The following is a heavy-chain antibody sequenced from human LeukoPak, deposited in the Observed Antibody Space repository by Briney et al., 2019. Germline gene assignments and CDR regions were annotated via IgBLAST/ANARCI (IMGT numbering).Heavy chain of an antibody. D-gene: IGHD4-17*01. J-gene: IGHJ4*02. CDR3: ARNLDYGDYHYHFDY. CDR1: GYSFTSYW. Sequence: GESLKISCKGSGYSFTSYWIGWVRQMPGKGLGWMGIIYPGDSDTRYSPSLQGQVTISADKSISTAYLQWSSLKASDTAMYYCARNLDYGDYHYHFDYWGQGTLVTVSS. V-gene: IGHV5-51*01. CDR2: IYPGDSDT.